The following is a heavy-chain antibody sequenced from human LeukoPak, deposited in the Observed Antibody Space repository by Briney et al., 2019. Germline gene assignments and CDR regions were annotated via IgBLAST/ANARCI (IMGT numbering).Heavy chain of an antibody. CDR2: INPSGGST. V-gene: IGHV1-46*01. CDR1: GYTFTSYY. D-gene: IGHD6-19*01. CDR3: ARGAVAGYYFDY. J-gene: IGHJ4*02. Sequence: GSSVTVSCKASGYTFTSYYMHWVRQAPRQGLEWMGIINPSGGSTSYAQKFQGRVTMTRDTSTSTVYMELSSLRSEDTAVYYCARGAVAGYYFDYWGQGTLVTVSS.